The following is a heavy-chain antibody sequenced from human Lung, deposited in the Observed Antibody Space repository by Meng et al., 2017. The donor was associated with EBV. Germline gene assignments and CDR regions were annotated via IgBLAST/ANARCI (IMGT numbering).Heavy chain of an antibody. D-gene: IGHD6-19*01. Sequence: QVQLVHFGSGLKKPGDSVKVSCQAAGYTFTSSSMNWVQHAPGQGLEWMGWININTGNPTYAQDFTGRFVFSLDTSVSTAYLQIDSLKADDTAVYYCARGNGWRFDYWGQGTLVTVSS. J-gene: IGHJ4*02. CDR2: ININTGNP. CDR1: GYTFTSSS. V-gene: IGHV7-4-1*01. CDR3: ARGNGWRFDY.